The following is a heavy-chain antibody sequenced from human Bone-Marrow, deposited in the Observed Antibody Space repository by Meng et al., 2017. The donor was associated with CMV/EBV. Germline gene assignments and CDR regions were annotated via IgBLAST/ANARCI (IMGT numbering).Heavy chain of an antibody. CDR2: IYYSGGT. J-gene: IGHJ4*02. CDR1: GGSISSYY. Sequence: SETLSLTCTVSGGSISSYYWSWIRQSPGRGLEWIGYIYYSGGTNYNPSLKSRVTISVDTSRNQFSLELSSVTAADTALYYCARISSSSRPNFEYWGQGTLVTVSS. V-gene: IGHV4-59*12. CDR3: ARISSSSRPNFEY. D-gene: IGHD6-6*01.